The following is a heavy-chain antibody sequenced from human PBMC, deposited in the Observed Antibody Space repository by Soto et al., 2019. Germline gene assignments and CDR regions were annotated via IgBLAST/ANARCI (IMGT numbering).Heavy chain of an antibody. CDR3: ARQQTSTGPAAFDI. Sequence: SETLSLTCTVSGGSISSSSYYWGWIRQPPGKGLEWIGSIYYSGSTYYNPSLKSRVTISVDTSKNQFSLKLSSVTAADTAVYYCARQQTSTGPAAFDIWGQGTMVTVSS. CDR2: IYYSGST. CDR1: GGSISSSSYY. V-gene: IGHV4-39*01. J-gene: IGHJ3*02. D-gene: IGHD2-8*02.